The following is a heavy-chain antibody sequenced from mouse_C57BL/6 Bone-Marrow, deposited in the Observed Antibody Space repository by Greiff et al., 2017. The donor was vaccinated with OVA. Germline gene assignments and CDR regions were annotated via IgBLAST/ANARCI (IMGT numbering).Heavy chain of an antibody. CDR2: INYDGSST. CDR1: GFTFSDYY. CDR3: ARDEFPHYYGSSYWFAY. Sequence: EVQLVESEGGLVQPGSSMKLSCTASGFTFSDYYMAWVRQVPEKGLEWVANINYDGSSTYYLDSLKSRFIISRDNAKNILYLQMSSLKSEDTATYYCARDEFPHYYGSSYWFAYWGQGTLVTVSA. D-gene: IGHD1-1*01. V-gene: IGHV5-16*01. J-gene: IGHJ3*01.